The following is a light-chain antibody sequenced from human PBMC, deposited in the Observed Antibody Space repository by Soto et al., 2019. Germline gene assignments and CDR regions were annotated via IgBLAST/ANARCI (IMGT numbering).Light chain of an antibody. CDR2: GAS. CDR3: HQYINWPRT. CDR1: QRLSSN. J-gene: IGKJ1*01. V-gene: IGKV3-15*01. Sequence: EIVLTQSPVTLSVSPGERVTLSCRASQRLSSNLAWYQQRPGQAPRLLIYGASIRATDIPARFIGSGSGTEFTLTISSLQSEDFAVYYGHQYINWPRTFGQGTKVDIK.